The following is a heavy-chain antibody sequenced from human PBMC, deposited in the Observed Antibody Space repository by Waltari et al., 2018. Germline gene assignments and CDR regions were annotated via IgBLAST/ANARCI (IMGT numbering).Heavy chain of an antibody. Sequence: EVQLVETGGGLIQPGGSLRLSCAASGFTVSSNYMSWVRQAPGKGLEWVSVLYSGGSTYYADSVKGRFTISRDNSKNTLYLQMNSLRAEDTAVYYCARDLKVRGVIKGYYYYYMDVWGKGTTVTVSS. CDR3: ARDLKVRGVIKGYYYYYMDV. V-gene: IGHV3-53*02. J-gene: IGHJ6*03. D-gene: IGHD3-10*01. CDR1: GFTVSSNY. CDR2: LYSGGST.